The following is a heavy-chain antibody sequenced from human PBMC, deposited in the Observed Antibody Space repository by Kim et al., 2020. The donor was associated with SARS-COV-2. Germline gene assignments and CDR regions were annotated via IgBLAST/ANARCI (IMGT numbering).Heavy chain of an antibody. Sequence: SETLSLTCTVSGGSISSYYWSWIRQPPGKGLEWIGYIYYSGSTNYNPSLKSRVTISVDTSKNQFSLKLSSVTAADTAVYYCGRGGYYYDSSLDYWGQGTLVTVSS. CDR1: GGSISSYY. CDR3: GRGGYYYDSSLDY. D-gene: IGHD3-22*01. V-gene: IGHV4-59*13. J-gene: IGHJ4*02. CDR2: IYYSGST.